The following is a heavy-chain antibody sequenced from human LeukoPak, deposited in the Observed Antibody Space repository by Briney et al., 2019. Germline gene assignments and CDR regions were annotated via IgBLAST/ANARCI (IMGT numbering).Heavy chain of an antibody. D-gene: IGHD1-26*01. V-gene: IGHV3-33*01. CDR2: IWNDGSDE. CDR1: GFTFSKYA. Sequence: GRSLRLSCAASGFTFSKYAMHWVRQTPGKGLEWVAAIWNDGSDENYGDSVKGRFTIFSDNSKNTLYLQMNSLRAEDTVVYYCAFEIGRSQGAFDIWGQGTMTTVSS. J-gene: IGHJ3*02. CDR3: AFEIGRSQGAFDI.